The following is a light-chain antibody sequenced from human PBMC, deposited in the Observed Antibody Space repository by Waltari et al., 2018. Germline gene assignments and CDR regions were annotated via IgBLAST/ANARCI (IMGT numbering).Light chain of an antibody. V-gene: IGLV2-14*03. CDR2: DVS. CDR1: SSDVGGFTF. Sequence: QSALTQPASVSGSPGQSITIPCTGTSSDVGGFTFVSCYQQHPGKAPKLMIYDVSKRPSGVSNRFSGSKSGNTASLTISGLQAEDEADYYCSSYTISSTLNWVFGGGTKLTVL. J-gene: IGLJ3*02. CDR3: SSYTISSTLNWV.